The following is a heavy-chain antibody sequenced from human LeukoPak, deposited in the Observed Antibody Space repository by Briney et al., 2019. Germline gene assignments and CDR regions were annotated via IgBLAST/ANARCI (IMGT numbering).Heavy chain of an antibody. CDR3: ARAGYCGDAGCRGGSAFDV. V-gene: IGHV1-18*01. CDR1: GYNFNSQG. D-gene: IGHD2-21*01. Sequence: ASVKVSCMASGYNFNSQGMNWVRQAPGQGLECMGWISAYNGGTRYAQILQGRFTVTTDTSTSTAYMELRSLTYDDTAVYYCARAGYCGDAGCRGGSAFDVWGQGTMVTVSS. J-gene: IGHJ3*01. CDR2: ISAYNGGT.